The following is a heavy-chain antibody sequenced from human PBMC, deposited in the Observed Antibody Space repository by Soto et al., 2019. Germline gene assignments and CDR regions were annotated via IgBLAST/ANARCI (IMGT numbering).Heavy chain of an antibody. CDR1: GFTFSSYG. J-gene: IGHJ3*02. Sequence: GGSLRLSCAASGFTFSSYGMHWVRQAPGKGLEWVAVIWYDGSNKYYADSVKGRFTISRDNSKNTLYLQMNSLRAEDTAVYYCARDSHRYYDSSGYYYVGAFDIWCQGTMVTVSS. D-gene: IGHD3-22*01. CDR2: IWYDGSNK. V-gene: IGHV3-33*01. CDR3: ARDSHRYYDSSGYYYVGAFDI.